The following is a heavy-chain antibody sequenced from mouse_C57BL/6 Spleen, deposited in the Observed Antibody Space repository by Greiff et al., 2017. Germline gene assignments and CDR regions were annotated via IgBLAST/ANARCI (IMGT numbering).Heavy chain of an antibody. CDR3: ARSSGSSGSVDY. CDR1: GYTFTDYY. Sequence: VQLQQSGPVLVKPGASVKMSCKASGYTFTDYYMNWVKQSHGKSLEWIGVINPYNGGTSYNQKFKGKATLTVDKSSSTAYMELNSLTSEDSAVYYCARSSGSSGSVDYWGQGTTLTVSS. D-gene: IGHD3-2*02. V-gene: IGHV1-19*01. J-gene: IGHJ2*01. CDR2: INPYNGGT.